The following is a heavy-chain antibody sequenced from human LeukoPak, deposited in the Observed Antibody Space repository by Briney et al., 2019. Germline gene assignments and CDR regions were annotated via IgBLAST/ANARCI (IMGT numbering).Heavy chain of an antibody. CDR1: GFTFSSYW. CDR2: IKQDGSEK. CDR3: ARDKGDTAMVRGYYYYMDV. Sequence: GGSLRLSCAASGFTFSSYWMSWVRLAPGKGLEWVANIKQDGSEKYYVDSVKGRFTISRDNAKNSLYLQMNSLRAEDTAVYYCARDKGDTAMVRGYYYYMDVWGKGTTVTVSS. D-gene: IGHD5-18*01. J-gene: IGHJ6*03. V-gene: IGHV3-7*01.